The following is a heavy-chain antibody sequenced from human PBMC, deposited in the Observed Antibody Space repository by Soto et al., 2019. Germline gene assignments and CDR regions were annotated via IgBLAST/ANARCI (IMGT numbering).Heavy chain of an antibody. D-gene: IGHD1-1*01. J-gene: IGHJ4*02. CDR3: GKDIRSGSIDY. CDR1: GYSITNNG. Sequence: GGSLRLSCAASGYSITNNGMHWVRQAPGKGLEWVALIWAHGTDQYYADSVKGRFTVSRDTSTNTVYLQMNSLRAEGTARYYCGKDIRSGSIDYWGQGTLVTVSS. CDR2: IWAHGTDQ. V-gene: IGHV3-33*06.